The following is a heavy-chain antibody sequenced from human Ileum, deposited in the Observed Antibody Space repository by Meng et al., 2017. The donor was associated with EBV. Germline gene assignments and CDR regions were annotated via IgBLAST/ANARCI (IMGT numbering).Heavy chain of an antibody. D-gene: IGHD3-22*01. V-gene: IGHV4-4*02. CDR2: TSHSGST. Sequence: QVQLQESGPGLVKPSETLSLTCAVSGGSISRSDWWSWVRQPPGKGLGWIGETSHSGSTNYSPSLKSRVTISLDKSKNQLSLKLNSVTAADTAVYYCASSDYYRSDYWGQGTLVTVSS. CDR3: ASSDYYRSDY. CDR1: GGSISRSDW. J-gene: IGHJ4*02.